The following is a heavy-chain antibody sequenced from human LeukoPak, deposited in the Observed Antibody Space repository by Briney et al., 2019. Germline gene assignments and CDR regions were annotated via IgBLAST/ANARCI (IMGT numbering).Heavy chain of an antibody. CDR1: GFTFGDYA. D-gene: IGHD3-10*01. V-gene: IGHV3-49*04. J-gene: IGHJ4*02. Sequence: GGSLRLSCTVFGFTFGDYAMSWVRQAPGKGLEWVGFIRSKAYGGTTEYAASVKGRFTISRDDSKSIAYLQMNSLKTEDTAVYYCIRPTMVRGVAVWFDYWGQGTLVTVSS. CDR2: IRSKAYGGTT. CDR3: IRPTMVRGVAVWFDY.